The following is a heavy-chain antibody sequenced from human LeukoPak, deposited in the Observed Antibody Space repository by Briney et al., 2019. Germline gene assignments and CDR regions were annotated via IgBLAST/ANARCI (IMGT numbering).Heavy chain of an antibody. J-gene: IGHJ5*02. Sequence: PSETLSLTCTVSGGSISSYYWSWIRQPAGKGLEWIGRIYTSGSTNYNRSLKSRVTMSVDTSKNQFSLKLSSVTAADTAVYYCARDDYSNYAHWFDPWGQGTLVTVSS. D-gene: IGHD4-11*01. CDR2: IYTSGST. CDR1: GGSISSYY. CDR3: ARDDYSNYAHWFDP. V-gene: IGHV4-4*07.